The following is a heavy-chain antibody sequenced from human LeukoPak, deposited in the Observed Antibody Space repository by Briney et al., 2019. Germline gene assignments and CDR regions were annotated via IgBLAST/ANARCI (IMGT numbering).Heavy chain of an antibody. Sequence: GASLKISCKSSGYFFTNYWIGRGRQVPGKGLEWRGIIYPGDSDTRYSPSFQGQVTISAAKSSTTAFLQWSSLKASDTAIYYCAKRVGGCIDYWGQGTLVTVSS. CDR1: GYFFTNYW. D-gene: IGHD6-19*01. CDR3: AKRVGGCIDY. CDR2: IYPGDSDT. J-gene: IGHJ4*02. V-gene: IGHV5-51*01.